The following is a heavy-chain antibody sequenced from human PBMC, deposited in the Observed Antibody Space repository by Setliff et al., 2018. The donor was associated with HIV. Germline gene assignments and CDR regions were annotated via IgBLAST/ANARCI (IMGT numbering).Heavy chain of an antibody. J-gene: IGHJ6*03. CDR3: ARHRQGLTGSTPGYYMDV. CDR1: GGSFSNSYYF. D-gene: IGHD1-7*01. Sequence: ETLSLTCNVSGGSFSNSYYFWVWIRQPPGKGMEWIGSLSYSGSTYYNPSLKSRVTMSVDTSKNQFSLKLCSVTAADTAVYYCARHRQGLTGSTPGYYMDVWGKGTTVTVSS. V-gene: IGHV4-39*01. CDR2: LSYSGST.